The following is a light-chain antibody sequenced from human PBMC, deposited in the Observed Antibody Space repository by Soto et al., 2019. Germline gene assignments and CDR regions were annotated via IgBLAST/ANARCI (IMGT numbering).Light chain of an antibody. CDR3: AAWEGSLQTWV. J-gene: IGLJ3*02. Sequence: QSVLTQPPSASGTPGQRVTISCSGSSSNIGSNIVNWYQQLPGTAPKILIYTNNQRPSGVPDRFSDSKSGTSASLAISGLQSEDEADYYCAAWEGSLQTWVFGGGTKVTVL. CDR1: SSNIGSNI. V-gene: IGLV1-44*01. CDR2: TNN.